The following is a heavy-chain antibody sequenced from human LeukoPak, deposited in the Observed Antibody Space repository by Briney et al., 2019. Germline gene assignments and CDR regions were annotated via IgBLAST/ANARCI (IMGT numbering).Heavy chain of an antibody. CDR1: GGSFSGHY. CDR2: INHSGST. Sequence: SETLSLTCAVYGGSFSGHYWSWIRQPPGKGLEWIGEINHSGSTNYNPSLKSRVTISVDTSKNQFSLKLSSVTAADTAVYYCARGGRVTGYYKGYYYGMDVWGQGTTVTVSS. D-gene: IGHD3-9*01. V-gene: IGHV4-34*01. CDR3: ARGGRVTGYYKGYYYGMDV. J-gene: IGHJ6*02.